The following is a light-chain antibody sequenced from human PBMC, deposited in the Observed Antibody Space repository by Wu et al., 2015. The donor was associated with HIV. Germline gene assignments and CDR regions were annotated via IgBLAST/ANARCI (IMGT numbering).Light chain of an antibody. Sequence: EIVLTQSPGTLSLSPGERATLSCRASQNVDDFVAWYQHKPGQPPGLLIFDASNRATGVPARFTGSGSGTDFTLTITSLEPEDFALYYCQQRSDWPLDFGGGTKIEIK. CDR1: QNVDDF. CDR3: QQRSDWPLD. V-gene: IGKV3-11*01. J-gene: IGKJ4*01. CDR2: DAS.